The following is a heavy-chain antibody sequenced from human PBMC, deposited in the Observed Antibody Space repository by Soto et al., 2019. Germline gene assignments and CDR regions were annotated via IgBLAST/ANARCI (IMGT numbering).Heavy chain of an antibody. CDR3: ARIGYSSWIDY. CDR2: ISSRSSTI. CDR1: GFTFSSYS. D-gene: IGHD6-6*01. Sequence: EVQLVESGGGLVQPGGSLRLSCAASGFTFSSYSMNWVRQAPGEGLEWVSYISSRSSTIFYVDSVKGRFTISRDNAKNSLYLQMNSLRAEDTAVYYCARIGYSSWIDYWGQGTLVTVSS. V-gene: IGHV3-48*01. J-gene: IGHJ4*02.